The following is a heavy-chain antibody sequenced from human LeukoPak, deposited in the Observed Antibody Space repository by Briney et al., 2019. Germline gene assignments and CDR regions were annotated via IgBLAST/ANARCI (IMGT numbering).Heavy chain of an antibody. CDR2: INSDGSST. CDR1: RFTFSTYW. Sequence: PGGSLRLSCAASRFTFSTYWMHWVRQAPGKGLVWVSRINSDGSSTDYADSVKGRFTISRDNAKNSLYLQMNSLRAEDTAVYYCARFIQAGFIDYWGQGTLVTVSS. D-gene: IGHD3-16*01. V-gene: IGHV3-74*01. J-gene: IGHJ4*02. CDR3: ARFIQAGFIDY.